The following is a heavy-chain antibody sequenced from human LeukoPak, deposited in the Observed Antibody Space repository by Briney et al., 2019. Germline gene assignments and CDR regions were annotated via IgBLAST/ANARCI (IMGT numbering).Heavy chain of an antibody. V-gene: IGHV3-23*01. CDR3: AKDRGYSGYDRQPPGY. CDR1: GFTFSSYG. Sequence: GGSLRLSCAASGFTFSSYGMSWVRQAPGKGLEWVSAISGSGGSTYHADSVKGRFTISRDNSKNTLYLQMNSLRAEDTAVYYCAKDRGYSGYDRQPPGYWGQGTLVTVSS. CDR2: ISGSGGST. D-gene: IGHD5-12*01. J-gene: IGHJ4*02.